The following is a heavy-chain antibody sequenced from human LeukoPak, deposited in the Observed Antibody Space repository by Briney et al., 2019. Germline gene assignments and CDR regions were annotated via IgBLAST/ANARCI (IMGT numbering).Heavy chain of an antibody. Sequence: PSETLSLTCTVSGASINNNFWTWIRQPPGKGLEWIGYIYSSGSAKYNPSLKSRVIISGDTSKNLISLNLTSVTAADTAVYFCARHRDYYDTWGHGTPVTVSS. D-gene: IGHD3-22*01. V-gene: IGHV4-59*08. J-gene: IGHJ4*01. CDR1: GASINNNF. CDR2: IYSSGSA. CDR3: ARHRDYYDT.